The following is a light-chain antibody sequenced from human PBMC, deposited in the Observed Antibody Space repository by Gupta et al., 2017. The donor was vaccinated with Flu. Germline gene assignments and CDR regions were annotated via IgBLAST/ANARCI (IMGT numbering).Light chain of an antibody. V-gene: IGLV2-14*01. Sequence: QSALTQPASVSGSPGQSITISCTGTSSDIGAYNYVSWYQQHPNKAPKLMIYEVSNRPSGGSNRFSGSKSGYTASLTISGLQAEDEADYYCSAYTGSGTVFGGGTKVAVL. CDR1: SSDIGAYNY. CDR3: SAYTGSGTV. CDR2: EVS. J-gene: IGLJ3*02.